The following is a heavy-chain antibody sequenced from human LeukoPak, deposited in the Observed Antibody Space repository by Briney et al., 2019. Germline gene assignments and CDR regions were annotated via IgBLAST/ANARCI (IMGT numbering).Heavy chain of an antibody. CDR1: GYTFTSYY. V-gene: IGHV1-46*01. CDR3: ARDNSVGDNAWWFDP. Sequence: ASVKVSCKASGYTFTSYYMHWVRQAPGQGLEWMGLINPTGGSTGYAQKFQGRVTMTRDMSTSTYYMELSSLRSEDTAIYYCARDNSVGDNAWWFDPWGQGTLVTVSS. CDR2: INPTGGST. J-gene: IGHJ5*02. D-gene: IGHD1-26*01.